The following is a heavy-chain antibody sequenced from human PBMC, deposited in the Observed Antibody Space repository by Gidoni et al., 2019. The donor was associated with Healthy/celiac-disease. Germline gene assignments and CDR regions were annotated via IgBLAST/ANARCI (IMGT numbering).Heavy chain of an antibody. V-gene: IGHV3-30*18. J-gene: IGHJ4*02. D-gene: IGHD5-18*01. Sequence: QVQLVESGGGVVQPGRSLRLSCAASGFTFSSYGMHWVRQAPGKGLEWVAVISYDGSNKYYADSVKGRFTISRDNSKNTLYLQMNSLRAEDTAVYYCAKNTAMVRAYYFDYWGQGTLVTVSS. CDR1: GFTFSSYG. CDR3: AKNTAMVRAYYFDY. CDR2: ISYDGSNK.